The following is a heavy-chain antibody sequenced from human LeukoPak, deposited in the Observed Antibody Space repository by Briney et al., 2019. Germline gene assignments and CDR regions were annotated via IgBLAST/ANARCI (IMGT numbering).Heavy chain of an antibody. V-gene: IGHV1-8*01. J-gene: IGHJ6*03. CDR3: ARGQVVPAASYYYYYMDV. CDR2: MNPNSGNT. CDR1: GYTFTSYD. D-gene: IGHD2-2*01. Sequence: GASVKVSRKASGYTFTSYDINWVRQATGQGLGWMGWMNPNSGNTGYAQKFQGRVTMTRNTSISTAYMELSSLRSEETAVYYCARGQVVPAASYYYYYMDVWGKGTTVTISS.